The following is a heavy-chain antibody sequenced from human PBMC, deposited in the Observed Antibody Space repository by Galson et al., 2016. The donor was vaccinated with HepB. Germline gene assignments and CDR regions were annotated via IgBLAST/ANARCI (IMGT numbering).Heavy chain of an antibody. CDR1: GFTFDDYA. V-gene: IGHV3-9*01. D-gene: IGHD1-26*01. CDR3: AKDISRGSYYYCGLDV. Sequence: SLRLSCAASGFTFDDYALHWVQQAPGKGLEWVAGISWNTDSLDYADSVKGRFAISRDNAKNSLYLQMNSLRPEDTALYYCAKDISRGSYYYCGLDVWGQGTTVTVSS. J-gene: IGHJ6*02. CDR2: ISWNTDSL.